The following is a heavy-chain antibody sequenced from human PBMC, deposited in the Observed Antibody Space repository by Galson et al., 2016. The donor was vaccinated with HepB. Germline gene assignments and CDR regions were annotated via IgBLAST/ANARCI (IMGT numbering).Heavy chain of an antibody. J-gene: IGHJ4*02. Sequence: SLRLSCAASGFTFSRYTMGWVRQAPGKGLEWVSDINAGGGATWYADSVKGRFTISRDNSKNTPYLQMNSLRAGDTAIYYCAKALRASSYDYWGQGTLVTVSS. CDR1: GFTFSRYT. CDR3: AKALRASSYDY. D-gene: IGHD6-6*01. CDR2: INAGGGAT. V-gene: IGHV3-23*01.